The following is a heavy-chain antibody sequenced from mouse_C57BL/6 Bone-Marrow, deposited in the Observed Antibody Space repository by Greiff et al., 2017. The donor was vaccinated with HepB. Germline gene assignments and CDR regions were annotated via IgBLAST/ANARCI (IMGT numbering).Heavy chain of an antibody. D-gene: IGHD3-3*01. CDR3: ASGDSWFAY. J-gene: IGHJ3*01. Sequence: QVQLQQPGAELVKPGASVKLSCKASGYTFTSYWMQWVKQRPGQGLEWIGEIDPSDSYTNYNQKFKGKATLTVDTSSSTAYMQLSSLTSEDSAVYYCASGDSWFAYWGQGTLVTVSA. CDR1: GYTFTSYW. CDR2: IDPSDSYT. V-gene: IGHV1-50*01.